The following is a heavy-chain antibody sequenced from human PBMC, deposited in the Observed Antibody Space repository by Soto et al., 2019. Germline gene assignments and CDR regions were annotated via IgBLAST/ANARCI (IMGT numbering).Heavy chain of an antibody. CDR1: GFTFSSYA. D-gene: IGHD3-22*01. J-gene: IGHJ4*02. Sequence: GGSLRLSCAASGFTFSSYAMSWVRQAPGKGLEWVSAISGSGGSTYYADSVKGRFTISRDNSKNTLYLQMNSLRAEDTAVYYCARAAYYYDSSGYTTYYFDYWGQGTLVTVSS. CDR2: ISGSGGST. V-gene: IGHV3-23*01. CDR3: ARAAYYYDSSGYTTYYFDY.